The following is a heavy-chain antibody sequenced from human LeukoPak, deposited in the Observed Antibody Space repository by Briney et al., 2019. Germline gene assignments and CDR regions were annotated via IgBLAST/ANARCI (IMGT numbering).Heavy chain of an antibody. CDR3: ARGTIVVVTAASPFDY. J-gene: IGHJ4*02. CDR1: GYTFTSYH. Sequence: HVASVTVSCTASGYTFTSYHIHWVRQPPGQGLEWMGIINPSGGSTTYTQKFRGRVTMTRDTSTSTVYMELSSLRSEDTAVYYCARGTIVVVTAASPFDYWGQGTLVTVSS. CDR2: INPSGGST. D-gene: IGHD2-21*02. V-gene: IGHV1-46*01.